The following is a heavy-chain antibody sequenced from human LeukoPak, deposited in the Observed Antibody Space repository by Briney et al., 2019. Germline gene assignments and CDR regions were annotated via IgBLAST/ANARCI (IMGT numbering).Heavy chain of an antibody. CDR3: AREPLVPAAIKTGRSWFDP. Sequence: PSETLSLTCTVSGGSISSSSYYWGWIRQPPGKGLEWIGSIYYSGSTYYNPSLKSRVTISVDTSKNQFSLKLSSVTAADTAVYYCAREPLVPAAIKTGRSWFDPWGQGTLVTVSS. J-gene: IGHJ5*02. V-gene: IGHV4-39*07. CDR1: GGSISSSSYY. CDR2: IYYSGST. D-gene: IGHD2-2*01.